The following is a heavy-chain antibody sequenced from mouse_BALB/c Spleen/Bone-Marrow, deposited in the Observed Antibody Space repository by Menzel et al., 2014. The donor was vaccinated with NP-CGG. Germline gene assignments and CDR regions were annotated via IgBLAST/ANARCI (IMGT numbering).Heavy chain of an antibody. Sequence: EVKLMESGGGLVKSGGSLKLSCAAPGFSFSNYGMSWLRQTPEKRLEWVATISGDGRYTFYSDSVKGRFTISRDNAKNNLYLQLSGLRSEDTALYYCARHAYYDQTEVSFVCWGQGTLVTVSA. CDR1: GFSFSNYG. CDR2: ISGDGRYT. CDR3: ARHAYYDQTEVSFVC. V-gene: IGHV5-9-2*01. J-gene: IGHJ3*01. D-gene: IGHD2-4*01.